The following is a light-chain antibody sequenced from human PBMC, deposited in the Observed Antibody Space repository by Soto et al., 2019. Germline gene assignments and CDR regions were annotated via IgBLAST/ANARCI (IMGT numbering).Light chain of an antibody. CDR1: QTINKY. V-gene: IGKV1-39*01. CDR2: GAS. Sequence: DIQLTQSPSSLSASIGDRVTITCRASQTINKYLNWYQQKPGKAPKLLIYGASSLHIGVTSRFSGSGSGTDFTLTISSVQPEDFGSYYCQQSYSTPHTFGLGTKLQI. CDR3: QQSYSTPHT. J-gene: IGKJ2*01.